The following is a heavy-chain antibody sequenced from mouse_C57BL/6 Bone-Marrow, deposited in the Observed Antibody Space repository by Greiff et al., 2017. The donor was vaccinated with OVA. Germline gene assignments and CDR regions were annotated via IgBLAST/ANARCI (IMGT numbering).Heavy chain of an antibody. CDR3: ARWDYYGSCFYWCFDV. CDR1: GYTFTDYN. J-gene: IGHJ1*03. CDR2: INPNNGGT. D-gene: IGHD1-1*01. Sequence: EVQLQQSGPELVKPGASVKIPCKASGYTFTDYNMDWVKQSPGKSLEWIGDINPNNGGTIYNQKFKGKATLTVDKSSSTAYMELSSLTSEDTSVYYCARWDYYGSCFYWCFDVWGTGTTVTVSS. V-gene: IGHV1-18*01.